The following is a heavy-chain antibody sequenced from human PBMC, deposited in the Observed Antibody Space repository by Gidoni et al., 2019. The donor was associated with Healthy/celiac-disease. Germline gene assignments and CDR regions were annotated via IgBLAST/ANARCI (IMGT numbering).Heavy chain of an antibody. CDR3: ARDRAAAGIGAFYYYGMDV. J-gene: IGHJ6*02. CDR1: GGTFSSYA. Sequence: QVQLVQSGAEVKKPGSSVKVSCKASGGTFSSYAISWVRQAPGQGLEWMGGIIPIFGTANYAQKFQGRVTITADKSTSTAYMELSSLRSEDTAVYYCARDRAAAGIGAFYYYGMDVWGQGTTVTVSS. V-gene: IGHV1-69*06. D-gene: IGHD6-13*01. CDR2: IIPIFGTA.